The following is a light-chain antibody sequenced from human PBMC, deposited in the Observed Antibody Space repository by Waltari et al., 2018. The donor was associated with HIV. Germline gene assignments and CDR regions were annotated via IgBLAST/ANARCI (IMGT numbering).Light chain of an antibody. CDR2: EVS. J-gene: IGLJ2*01. Sequence: QSVLTQPASVSGSPGQSINISCTGTISDIGGYNYVSWYQQHPGKAPKVIISEVSNRPSGVSSRFSGSKSDNTASLTISGLQVEDEADYHCSSYTGTTNPYLIFGGGTKLTVL. CDR3: SSYTGTTNPYLI. CDR1: ISDIGGYNY. V-gene: IGLV2-14*01.